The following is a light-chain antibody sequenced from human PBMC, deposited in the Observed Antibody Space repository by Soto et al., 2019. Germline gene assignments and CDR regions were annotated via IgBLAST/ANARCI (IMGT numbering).Light chain of an antibody. Sequence: QTVVTQEPSLTVSPGGTVTLTCASSTGAVTSGNYPNWFQQKPGQAPRALIYSTSYKHSWTPARFSGSLLGDKAALTRSGVQHEDEAEYYCLLYYGGAYVFGTGTKVTVL. CDR2: STS. CDR3: LLYYGGAYV. V-gene: IGLV7-43*01. CDR1: TGAVTSGNY. J-gene: IGLJ1*01.